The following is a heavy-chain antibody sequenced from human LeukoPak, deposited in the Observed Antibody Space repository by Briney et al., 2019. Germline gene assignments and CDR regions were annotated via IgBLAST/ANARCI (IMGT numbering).Heavy chain of an antibody. Sequence: VASVKVSCKASGYTFTGYYIHWVRQAPGQGLEWMGVINPNGGSTNYAQQFQGRVTVTRDTSTSTVYMDLSSLRSEDTAFYYCARSFGAPHYYDTSGYIDYWGQGTLVTVSS. CDR3: ARSFGAPHYYDTSGYIDY. J-gene: IGHJ4*02. D-gene: IGHD3-22*01. CDR2: INPNGGST. CDR1: GYTFTGYY. V-gene: IGHV1-46*01.